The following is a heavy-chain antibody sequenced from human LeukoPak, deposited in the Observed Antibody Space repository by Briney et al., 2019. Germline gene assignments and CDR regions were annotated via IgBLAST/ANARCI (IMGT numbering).Heavy chain of an antibody. D-gene: IGHD3-22*01. CDR2: INAGNGNT. J-gene: IGHJ4*02. V-gene: IGHV1-3*01. CDR1: GYTFTSYA. CDR3: ARGGDYYDSSGYHY. Sequence: ASVKVSCKASGYTFTSYAMHWVRQAPGQRLEWMGWINAGNGNTKYSQKFQGRVIITRDTSASTAYMELSSLRSEDTAVYYCARGGDYYDSSGYHYWGQGTLVTVSS.